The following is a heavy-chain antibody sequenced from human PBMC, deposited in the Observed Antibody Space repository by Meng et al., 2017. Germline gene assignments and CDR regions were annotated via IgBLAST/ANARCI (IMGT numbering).Heavy chain of an antibody. Sequence: GESLKISCTASGFTFGDYAMSWFRQAPGKGLEWVGFIRSKAYGGTTEYAASVKGRFTISRDDSKSIAYLQMNSLKTEDTAVYYCTRDDGGRIAVAGTIAFDYWGQGTLVTVSS. V-gene: IGHV3-49*03. D-gene: IGHD6-19*01. CDR1: GFTFGDYA. J-gene: IGHJ4*02. CDR3: TRDDGGRIAVAGTIAFDY. CDR2: IRSKAYGGTT.